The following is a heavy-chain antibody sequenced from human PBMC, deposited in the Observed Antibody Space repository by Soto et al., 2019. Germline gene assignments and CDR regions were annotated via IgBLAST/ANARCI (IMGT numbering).Heavy chain of an antibody. J-gene: IGHJ4*02. D-gene: IGHD2-21*02. CDR2: IIPIFGTA. CDR1: GGTFSSYA. CDR3: ARGDLAYCGGDCYSFDY. Sequence: SVKVSCKASGGTFSSYAISWVRQAPGQGLEWMGGIIPIFGTANYAQKFQGRVTITADESTSTAYMELSSLRSEDTAVYYCARGDLAYCGGDCYSFDYWGQGTLVTVSS. V-gene: IGHV1-69*13.